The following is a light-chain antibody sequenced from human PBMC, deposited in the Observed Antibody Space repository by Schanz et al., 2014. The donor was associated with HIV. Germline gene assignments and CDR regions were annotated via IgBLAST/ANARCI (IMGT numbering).Light chain of an antibody. V-gene: IGLV2-14*03. Sequence: QSALTQPASVSGSPGQSITISCTGTTSDDGAHNYVSWSQQLPGKAPKLIIYDVTNRPSGVSYRFSGSKSGTTASLTITGLQSEDEADYFCSSYTLTRFWVFGGGTKLTVL. J-gene: IGLJ3*02. CDR2: DVT. CDR3: SSYTLTRFWV. CDR1: TSDDGAHNY.